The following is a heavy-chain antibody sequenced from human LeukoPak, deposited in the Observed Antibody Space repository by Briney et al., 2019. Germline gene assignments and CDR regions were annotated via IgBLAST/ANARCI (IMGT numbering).Heavy chain of an antibody. V-gene: IGHV3-23*01. J-gene: IGHJ4*02. D-gene: IGHD1-1*01. CDR2: IIGPGGDT. CDR3: AKAAAERCASIKCYPFDS. CDR1: GFTFTSYA. Sequence: SGGSLRLSCAASGFTFTSYAMSWVRQAPGKGLEWVASIIGPGGDTYHAGSVRGRFTISRDNSKNTLYLQMSHLRVEDTALYYCAKAAAERCASIKCYPFDSWGQGTLVAVSS.